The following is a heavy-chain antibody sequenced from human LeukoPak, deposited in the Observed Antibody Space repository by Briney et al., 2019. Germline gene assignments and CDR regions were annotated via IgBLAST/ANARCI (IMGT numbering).Heavy chain of an antibody. J-gene: IGHJ4*02. CDR3: ARDPVAVTGTFYFDY. V-gene: IGHV3-21*01. CDR1: GFTFSSYW. D-gene: IGHD6-19*01. Sequence: GGSLRLSCAASGFTFSSYWMSWVRQAPNKGLEWVSSINSRSNYIYYADSVKGRFTISRDNAKNSLSLQMNSLRAEDTAVYYCARDPVAVTGTFYFDYWGQGTLVTVSS. CDR2: INSRSNYI.